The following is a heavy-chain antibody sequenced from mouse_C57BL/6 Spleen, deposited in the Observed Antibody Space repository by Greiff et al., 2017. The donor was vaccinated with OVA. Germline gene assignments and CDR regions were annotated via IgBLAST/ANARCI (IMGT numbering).Heavy chain of an antibody. D-gene: IGHD2-4*01. Sequence: EVQLQQSGPELVKPGASVKISCTASGYTFTDYYMNWVKQSHGKSLAWIGDINPNNGGTSYNQKFKGKATLTVDKSSSTAYMELRSLTSEDSAVYYCARRRLRGGAMDYWGQGTSVTVSS. CDR2: INPNNGGT. J-gene: IGHJ4*01. V-gene: IGHV1-26*01. CDR3: ARRRLRGGAMDY. CDR1: GYTFTDYY.